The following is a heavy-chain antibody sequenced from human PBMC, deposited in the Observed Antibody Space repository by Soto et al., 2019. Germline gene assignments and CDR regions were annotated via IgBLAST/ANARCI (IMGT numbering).Heavy chain of an antibody. Sequence: QVQLQESGPGLVKPSETLSLTCTVSGGSISSSYWSWIRQPPGKGLEWIGYMYDSGSTNYNPSLMRPVTIPVDTSKKQFSLKLSSVTAADTAVYYCARGSGNYYYYGLDVWGQGTTVTVSS. CDR3: ARGSGNYYYYGLDV. J-gene: IGHJ6*02. CDR1: GGSISSSY. CDR2: MYDSGST. V-gene: IGHV4-59*01. D-gene: IGHD1-26*01.